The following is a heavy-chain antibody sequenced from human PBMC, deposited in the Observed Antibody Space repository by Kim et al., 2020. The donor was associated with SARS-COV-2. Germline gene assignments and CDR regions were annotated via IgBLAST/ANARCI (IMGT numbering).Heavy chain of an antibody. D-gene: IGHD4-17*01. CDR3: ARDRATVVTPSDY. V-gene: IGHV3-11*05. J-gene: IGHJ4*02. Sequence: ADSEKGQFTISRDNAKNALYLQKNSLSAEDMAVYYCARDRATVVTPSDYWGQGTLVTVSS.